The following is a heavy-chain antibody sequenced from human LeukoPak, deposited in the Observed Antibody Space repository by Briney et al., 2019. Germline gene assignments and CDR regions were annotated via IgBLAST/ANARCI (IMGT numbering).Heavy chain of an antibody. V-gene: IGHV1-18*01. CDR1: GYTFTSYG. Sequence: ASVKVSCKASGYTFTSYGISWVRRAPGHGLEWRGWGSAYKGNTNYAQKRHGRVTMTTDTSTTTASQEWRSLRSAHTAVYYCARDEYSGSSSSAIASWAQGPLVPVSS. CDR2: GSAYKGNT. CDR3: ARDEYSGSSSSAIAS. J-gene: IGHJ4*02. D-gene: IGHD6-6*01.